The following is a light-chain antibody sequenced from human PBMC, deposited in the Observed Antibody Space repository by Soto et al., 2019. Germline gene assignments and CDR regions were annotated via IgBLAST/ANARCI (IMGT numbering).Light chain of an antibody. V-gene: IGKV3-11*01. CDR3: QQRSNWPPIT. Sequence: ETVLTQSPATLSLSPGDRATLSCRASQSVTTFLAWYQQKPGQAPRLLIYDASNRATGIPARFSGSGSGTDFTLTISSLEPEDFAVYYCQQRSNWPPITLGQGTRLEIK. J-gene: IGKJ5*01. CDR1: QSVTTF. CDR2: DAS.